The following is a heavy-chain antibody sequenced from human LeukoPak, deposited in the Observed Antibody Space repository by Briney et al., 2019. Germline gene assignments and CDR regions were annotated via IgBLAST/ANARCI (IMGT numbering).Heavy chain of an antibody. CDR3: ARWLHWYFDL. J-gene: IGHJ2*01. D-gene: IGHD5-12*01. V-gene: IGHV3-7*03. CDR1: GFTFSTYW. Sequence: GGSLRLSCAASGFTFSTYWMSWVRQAPGKGLEWVANIKEDGSEKNYVDSVKGRFTISRDNAKNSLHLQMNSLGDEDTAVYYCARWLHWYFDLRGRGTLVTVSS. CDR2: IKEDGSEK.